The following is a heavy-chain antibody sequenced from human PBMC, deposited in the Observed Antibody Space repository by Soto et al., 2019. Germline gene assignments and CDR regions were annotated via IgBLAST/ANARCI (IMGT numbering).Heavy chain of an antibody. D-gene: IGHD3-9*01. CDR1: GFTFSSYG. CDR3: AREGRYFDWLPPYYYYGMDV. J-gene: IGHJ6*02. Sequence: GGSLRLSCAASGFTFSSYGMHWVRQASGKGLEWVAVIWYDGSNKYYADSVKGRFTISRDNSKNTLYLQMNSLRAEDTAVYYCAREGRYFDWLPPYYYYGMDVWGQGTTVTVSS. V-gene: IGHV3-33*01. CDR2: IWYDGSNK.